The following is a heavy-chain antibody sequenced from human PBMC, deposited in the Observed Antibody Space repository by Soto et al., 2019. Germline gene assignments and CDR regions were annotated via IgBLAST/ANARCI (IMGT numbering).Heavy chain of an antibody. Sequence: PGGSLRLSCAASGFTFSDYYMTWIRQAPGKGLEWVSYISSSSSYIYYADSVKGRFTISRDNAKNSLYLQMNSLRAEDTAVYYCARDPPYIVVVPAAMNGMDVWGQGTTVTVSS. J-gene: IGHJ6*02. CDR3: ARDPPYIVVVPAAMNGMDV. V-gene: IGHV3-11*06. D-gene: IGHD2-2*01. CDR1: GFTFSDYY. CDR2: ISSSSSYI.